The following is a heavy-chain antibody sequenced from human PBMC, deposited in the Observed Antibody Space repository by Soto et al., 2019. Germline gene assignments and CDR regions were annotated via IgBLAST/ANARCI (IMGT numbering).Heavy chain of an antibody. J-gene: IGHJ6*02. CDR1: GFTFSSYG. CDR2: ISYDGSNK. V-gene: IGHV3-30*18. CDR3: AKVIDIVVVPAAMPYYYYGMDV. D-gene: IGHD2-2*01. Sequence: QVQLVESGGGVVQPGRSLRLSCAASGFTFSSYGMHWVCQAPGKGLEWVAVISYDGSNKYYADSVKGRFTISRDNSKNTLYLQMNSLRAEDTAVYYCAKVIDIVVVPAAMPYYYYGMDVWGQGTTVTVSS.